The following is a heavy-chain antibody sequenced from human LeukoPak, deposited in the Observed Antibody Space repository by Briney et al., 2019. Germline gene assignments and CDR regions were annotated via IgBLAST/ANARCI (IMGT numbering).Heavy chain of an antibody. CDR1: GYTFTSYY. CDR2: INPSGGST. CDR3: ARDEDYGDYGSWFDP. J-gene: IGHJ5*02. V-gene: IGHV1-46*01. D-gene: IGHD4-17*01. Sequence: ASVKVSCKASGYTFTSYYMHWVRQAPGQGLEWMGLINPSGGSTSYAQKFQGRVTMTRDMSTSTVYMELSSLRSEDTAVYYCARDEDYGDYGSWFDPWGQGTLVTVSS.